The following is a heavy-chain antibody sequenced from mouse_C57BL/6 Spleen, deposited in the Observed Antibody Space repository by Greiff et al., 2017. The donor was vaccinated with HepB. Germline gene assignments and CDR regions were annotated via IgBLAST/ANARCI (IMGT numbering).Heavy chain of an antibody. J-gene: IGHJ4*01. Sequence: QVQLKESGAELAKPGASVKLSCKASGYTFTSYWMHWVKQRPGQGLEWIGYINPSSGYTKYNQKFKDKATLTADKSSSTAYMQLSSLTYEDSAVYYCAVLRRGDGYAMDYWGQGTSVTVSS. CDR1: GYTFTSYW. CDR2: INPSSGYT. V-gene: IGHV1-7*01. D-gene: IGHD2-4*01. CDR3: AVLRRGDGYAMDY.